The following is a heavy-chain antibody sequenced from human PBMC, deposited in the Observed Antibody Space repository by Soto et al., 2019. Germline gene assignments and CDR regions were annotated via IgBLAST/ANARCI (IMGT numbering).Heavy chain of an antibody. D-gene: IGHD6-19*01. V-gene: IGHV4-59*01. Sequence: VQLQESGPGLVKPSETLSLTCSVSGGSISTNFWSWIRQSPGKGLEWIGSVYYSGSTKYNPSLKSRVTISVDTSKNQFSLKVNSVTAADTAMYYCATIAVTGTLFDNWDQGTLVTVSS. J-gene: IGHJ4*02. CDR3: ATIAVTGTLFDN. CDR2: VYYSGST. CDR1: GGSISTNF.